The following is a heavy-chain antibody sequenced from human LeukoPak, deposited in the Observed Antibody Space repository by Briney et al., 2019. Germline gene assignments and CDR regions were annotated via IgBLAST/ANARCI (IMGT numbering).Heavy chain of an antibody. D-gene: IGHD3-22*01. CDR1: GGSITNYY. CDR3: ARAPSYDSTKLDY. CDR2: VHTSGTT. J-gene: IGHJ4*02. Sequence: SETLSLTCTVSGGSITNYYWTCIRQPAEKRLEWIGRVHTSGTTNYNPSLKSRVTMSLDTSKNQFSLKLSSVTAADTAVYYCARAPSYDSTKLDYWGQGTLVTVSS. V-gene: IGHV4-4*07.